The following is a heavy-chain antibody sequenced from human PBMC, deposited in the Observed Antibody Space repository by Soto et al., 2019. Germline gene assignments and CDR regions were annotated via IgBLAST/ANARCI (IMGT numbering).Heavy chain of an antibody. CDR1: GFIFSSYG. V-gene: IGHV3-33*01. CDR2: IWYDGSNK. CDR3: ARGGACYYYGMDV. Sequence: QVQLVESGGGVVQPGRSLRLSCAASGFIFSSYGMHWVRQAPGKGLEWVAIIWYDGSNKYYADSVKGRFTISRDNSKNKLDLQMNSLGVEDTAVYYWARGGACYYYGMDVWGQGTTVTVSS. J-gene: IGHJ6*02.